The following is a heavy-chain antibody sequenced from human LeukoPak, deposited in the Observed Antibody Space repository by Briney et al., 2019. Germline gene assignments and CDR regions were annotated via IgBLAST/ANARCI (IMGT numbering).Heavy chain of an antibody. CDR2: INPSGGST. J-gene: IGHJ3*02. CDR1: GYTFTSYY. D-gene: IGHD3-9*01. V-gene: IGHV1-46*01. Sequence: ASVKVSCKASGYTFTSYYMHWVRQAPGQGLEWMGIINPSGGSTSYAQKFQGRVTMTRDTSTSTVYMELSSLRSEDTAVYYCARGRYDILTGHSLGWGDDAFDIWGQGTMVTVSS. CDR3: ARGRYDILTGHSLGWGDDAFDI.